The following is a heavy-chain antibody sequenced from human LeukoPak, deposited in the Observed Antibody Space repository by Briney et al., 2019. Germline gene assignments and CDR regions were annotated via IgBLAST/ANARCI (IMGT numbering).Heavy chain of an antibody. J-gene: IGHJ4*02. CDR2: ISNNGGYT. Sequence: GGSLRLSCAASGFTFSSSAMSWVRQAPGKGLEWVSAISNNGGYTYYADSVQGRFTISRDNSKSTLCLQMNSLRAEDTAVYYCAKDPYSGYGSRYFDYWGQGTLVTVSS. CDR1: GFTFSSSA. CDR3: AKDPYSGYGSRYFDY. V-gene: IGHV3-23*01. D-gene: IGHD5-12*01.